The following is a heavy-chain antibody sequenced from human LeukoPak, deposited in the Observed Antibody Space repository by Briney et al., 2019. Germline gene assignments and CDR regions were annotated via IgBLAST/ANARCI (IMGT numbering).Heavy chain of an antibody. V-gene: IGHV1-18*01. CDR2: ISAYNGNT. CDR1: GYTFTSYG. CDR3: ARAYYDSSGPLYYFDY. J-gene: IGHJ4*02. D-gene: IGHD3-22*01. Sequence: ASVKVSCKASGYTFTSYGISWVRQAPGQGLEWMGWISAYNGNTNYAQKLQGRVTMTTDTSTSTAYMELGSLRSDDTAVYYCARAYYDSSGPLYYFDYWGQGTLVTVSS.